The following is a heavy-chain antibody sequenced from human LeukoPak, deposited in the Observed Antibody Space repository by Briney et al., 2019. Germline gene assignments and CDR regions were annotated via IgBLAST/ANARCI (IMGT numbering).Heavy chain of an antibody. D-gene: IGHD2-8*02. Sequence: PGGSLRLSCAASGFTLSSYGMHWVRQAPGKGLEWVAFIRYDGSNKYYADSVKGRFTISRDNSKDSLYLQMNSLRAEDTAVYYCAKGVGYVVPYYFDYWGQGTLVTVSS. CDR3: AKGVGYVVPYYFDY. CDR2: IRYDGSNK. J-gene: IGHJ4*02. CDR1: GFTLSSYG. V-gene: IGHV3-30*02.